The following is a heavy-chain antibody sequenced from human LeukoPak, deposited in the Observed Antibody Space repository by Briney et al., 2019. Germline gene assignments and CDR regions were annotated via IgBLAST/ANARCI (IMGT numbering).Heavy chain of an antibody. CDR2: ISSDSSII. D-gene: IGHD3-10*01. CDR3: ARAISGIEDY. Sequence: PGGSLRLSCEVSGFTFSGSEMHWMRQAPGKGLEWVSCISSDSSIIYYAESVKGRFTISRDNARNSLYLQMNSLRAEDTAVYYCARAISGIEDYWGQGTLVTVSS. V-gene: IGHV3-48*03. CDR1: GFTFSGSE. J-gene: IGHJ4*02.